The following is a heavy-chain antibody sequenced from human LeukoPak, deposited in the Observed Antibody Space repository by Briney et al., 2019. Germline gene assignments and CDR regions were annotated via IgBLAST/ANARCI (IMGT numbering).Heavy chain of an antibody. Sequence: SETLSLTCTVSGGSISSYYWSWIRQPPGKGLEGIGYIYYSGSTNYNPSLKSRVTISVDTSKNQFSLKLSSVTAADTAVYYCARESMDIVVVPAATRGAFDIWGQGTMVTVSS. CDR2: IYYSGST. J-gene: IGHJ3*02. CDR3: ARESMDIVVVPAATRGAFDI. D-gene: IGHD2-2*03. V-gene: IGHV4-59*01. CDR1: GGSISSYY.